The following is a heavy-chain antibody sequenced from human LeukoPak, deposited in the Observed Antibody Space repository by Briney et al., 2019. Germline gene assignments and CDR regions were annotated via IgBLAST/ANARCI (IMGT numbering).Heavy chain of an antibody. D-gene: IGHD2-8*02. CDR2: INHIEST. V-gene: IGHV4-34*01. Sequence: SETLSLTCAVYGGSFSGYYWTWIRQPPGKGLEWIGEINHIESTNYNPSLRSRVTISVDTSKNHFSLKLTSVTAADTAVYYCAKAPVVFSWANTRPYYFDYWGQGTLVTVSS. J-gene: IGHJ4*02. CDR1: GGSFSGYY. CDR3: AKAPVVFSWANTRPYYFDY.